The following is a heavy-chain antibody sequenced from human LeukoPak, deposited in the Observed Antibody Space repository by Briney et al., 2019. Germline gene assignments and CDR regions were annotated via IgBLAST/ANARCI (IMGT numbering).Heavy chain of an antibody. CDR2: IIPIFGTA. D-gene: IGHD1-1*01. V-gene: IGHV1-69*06. J-gene: IGHJ3*02. CDR3: ARPKLERRDATYAFDI. CDR1: GGTFSSYA. Sequence: ASVKVSCKASGGTFSSYAISWVRQAPGQGLEWMGGIIPIFGTANYAQKFQGRVTITADKSTSTAYMELSSLRSEDTAVYYCARPKLERRDATYAFDIWSQGTMVTVSS.